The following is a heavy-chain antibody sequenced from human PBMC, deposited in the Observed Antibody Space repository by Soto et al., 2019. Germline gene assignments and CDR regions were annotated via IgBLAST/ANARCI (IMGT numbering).Heavy chain of an antibody. Sequence: ESLKISCQGSGYRFIAYWIGWVRQKPGKGLELMGIIYPADSDVRYSPSFQGQVTISVDKSINTAYLQWSSLKASDTAIYYCARLAVTSSTHFDYWGQGTPVTVSS. CDR3: ARLAVTSSTHFDY. D-gene: IGHD2-21*02. V-gene: IGHV5-51*01. CDR1: GYRFIAYW. CDR2: IYPADSDV. J-gene: IGHJ4*02.